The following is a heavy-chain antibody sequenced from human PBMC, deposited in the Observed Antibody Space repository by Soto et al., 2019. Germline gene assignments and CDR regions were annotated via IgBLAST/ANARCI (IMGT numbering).Heavy chain of an antibody. V-gene: IGHV3-48*02. CDR3: ARDYYYAFDY. D-gene: IGHD3-10*01. CDR1: GFTFSSYT. Sequence: GGSLRLSCVASGFTFSSYTMNWVRQAPGKGLEWLAFISISDTTVNYADSVKGRFTISRDNAQNSLYLQMNSLRDEDTAVYFCARDYYYAFDYWGQGILVTVSS. J-gene: IGHJ4*02. CDR2: ISISDTTV.